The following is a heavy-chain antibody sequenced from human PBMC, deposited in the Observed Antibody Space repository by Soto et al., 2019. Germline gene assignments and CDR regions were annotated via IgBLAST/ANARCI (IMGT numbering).Heavy chain of an antibody. J-gene: IGHJ2*01. CDR2: ITSSGSTI. Sequence: QVQLVESGGGLVQPGGSLRLSCAASGFTFSDFYMSWIRQAPGKGLEWVSYITSSGSTISYADSVKGRFTIFRDNAKNSLYLQMNSLRADDTAVYYCAGSLTSTGWHDWYFDLWGRGTLVTVSS. V-gene: IGHV3-11*01. CDR3: AGSLTSTGWHDWYFDL. D-gene: IGHD6-19*01. CDR1: GFTFSDFY.